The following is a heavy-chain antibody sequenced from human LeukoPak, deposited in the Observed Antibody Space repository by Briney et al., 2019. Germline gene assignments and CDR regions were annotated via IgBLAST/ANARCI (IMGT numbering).Heavy chain of an antibody. CDR3: ARDPSSGWHYFDY. CDR1: GYTFTGYY. Sequence: ASVKVSCKASGYTFTGYYMHWVRQAPGQGLEWMGWINPNSGGTNYAQKFQGRVTMTRDTSISTAYMELSRLRSDDTAVYYCARDPSSGWHYFDYWGQGTLVTVSS. J-gene: IGHJ4*02. V-gene: IGHV1-2*02. CDR2: INPNSGGT. D-gene: IGHD6-19*01.